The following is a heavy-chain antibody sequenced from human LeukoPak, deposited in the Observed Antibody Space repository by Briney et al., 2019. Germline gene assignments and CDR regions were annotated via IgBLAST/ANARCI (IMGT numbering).Heavy chain of an antibody. CDR1: GYTFITHA. CDR2: INPGNGNT. CDR3: ATGSGIVGATGPSDY. D-gene: IGHD1-26*01. V-gene: IGHV1-3*01. J-gene: IGHJ4*02. Sequence: ASVKVSCKASGYTFITHAIHWVRQAPGQRLDWVGWINPGNGNTKYSQKFQGRVTITRDTSATTAYMELSSLRSEDTAVYYCATGSGIVGATGPSDYWGQGTLVTVSS.